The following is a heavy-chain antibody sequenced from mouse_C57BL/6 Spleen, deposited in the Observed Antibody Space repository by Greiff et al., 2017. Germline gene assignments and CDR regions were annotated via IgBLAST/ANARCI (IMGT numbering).Heavy chain of an antibody. CDR1: GYTFTSYW. CDR2: IHPNSGST. V-gene: IGHV1-64*01. J-gene: IGHJ2*01. Sequence: VQLQQPGAELVKPGASVKLSCKASGYTFTSYWMHWVKQRPGQGLEWIGMIHPNSGSTNYNEKFKSKATLTVDKSSSTAYMQLSSLTSEDSAVYYCARSRLGQRTYFDDWGQGTTLTVSS. D-gene: IGHD3-3*01. CDR3: ARSRLGQRTYFDD.